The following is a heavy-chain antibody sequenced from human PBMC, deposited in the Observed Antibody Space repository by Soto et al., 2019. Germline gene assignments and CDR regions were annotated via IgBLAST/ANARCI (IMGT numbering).Heavy chain of an antibody. V-gene: IGHV4-30-2*01. J-gene: IGHJ4*02. CDR2: IYSGTT. CDR1: GVSISSGGYS. D-gene: IGHD2-15*01. Sequence: SETLSLTCAVSGVSISSGGYSWSWIRQPPGKGMEWIGYIYSGTTHYNPSLKSRVTISMDRSKNQVSLSLKSVTAADTAVYYCAREDSGAFFDFWGQGNLVTSPQ. CDR3: AREDSGAFFDF.